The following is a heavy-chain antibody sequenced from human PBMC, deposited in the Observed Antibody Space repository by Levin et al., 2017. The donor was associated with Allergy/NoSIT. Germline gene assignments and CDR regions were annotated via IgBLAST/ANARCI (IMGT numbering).Heavy chain of an antibody. J-gene: IGHJ4*02. CDR1: GFTFSTYW. D-gene: IGHD2-15*01. CDR2: IKEDGSDI. V-gene: IGHV3-7*01. CDR3: GRVSPDSQYRPIDH. Sequence: GGSLRLSCVASGFTFSTYWMNWVRQAPGKGLEWVANIKEDGSDIYYVDSVTGRFTISRDNAKNSLFLQMNSLRVEDTAVYYCGRVSPDSQYRPIDHWGQGTLVTVSS.